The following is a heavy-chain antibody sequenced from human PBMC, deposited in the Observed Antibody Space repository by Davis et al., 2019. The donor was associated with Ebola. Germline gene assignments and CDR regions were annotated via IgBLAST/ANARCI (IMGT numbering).Heavy chain of an antibody. Sequence: SVKVSCKASGGTFSSYAISWVRQAPGQGLEWMGGIIPIFGTANYAQKFQGRVTITADESTSTAYMELSSLRSEDTAVYYCARSIAAADNHGPYYYYYGMDVWGQGTTVTVSS. J-gene: IGHJ6*02. V-gene: IGHV1-69*13. CDR1: GGTFSSYA. CDR2: IIPIFGTA. D-gene: IGHD6-13*01. CDR3: ARSIAAADNHGPYYYYYGMDV.